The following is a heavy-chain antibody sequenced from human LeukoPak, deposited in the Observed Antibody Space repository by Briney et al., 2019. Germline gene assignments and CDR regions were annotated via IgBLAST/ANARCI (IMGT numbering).Heavy chain of an antibody. CDR1: GGSISSYY. CDR2: IYYSGST. V-gene: IGHV4-59*01. D-gene: IGHD3-3*02. J-gene: IGHJ6*02. CDR3: ARDRVLDGMDV. Sequence: SETLSLTCTVSGGSISSYYWSWIRQPPGKGLEWMGYIYYSGSTNYNPSLKSRVTISVDTSKNQFSLKLSSVTAADTAVYYCARDRVLDGMDVWGQGTTVTVSS.